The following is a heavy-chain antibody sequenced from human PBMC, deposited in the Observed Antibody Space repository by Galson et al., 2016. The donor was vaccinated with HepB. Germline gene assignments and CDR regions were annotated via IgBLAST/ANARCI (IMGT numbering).Heavy chain of an antibody. CDR3: ARDQVVSMAGINYYFYYGMDV. V-gene: IGHV3-30*04. Sequence: SLRLSCAASGFTFSSYAMHWVRQAPGKGLEWVAVISYDGSNKYYADSVKGRFTISRDNSKNTLYLQMNSLRAEDTAVYYCARDQVVSMAGINYYFYYGMDVWGQGTTVTVSS. J-gene: IGHJ6*02. CDR1: GFTFSSYA. CDR2: ISYDGSNK. D-gene: IGHD6-19*01.